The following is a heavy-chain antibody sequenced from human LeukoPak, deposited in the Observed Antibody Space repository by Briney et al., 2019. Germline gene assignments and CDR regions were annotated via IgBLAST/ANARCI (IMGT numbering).Heavy chain of an antibody. J-gene: IGHJ4*02. CDR1: GFTFSSYG. Sequence: SGGSLRLSCAASGFTFSSYGMHWVRQAPAKGLEWVAVIWYDGSNKYYADSVKGRFTISRDNSKNTLYLQMNSLRAEDTAVYYCAREVGEWELLFDYWGQGTLVTVSS. CDR3: AREVGEWELLFDY. CDR2: IWYDGSNK. D-gene: IGHD1-26*01. V-gene: IGHV3-33*01.